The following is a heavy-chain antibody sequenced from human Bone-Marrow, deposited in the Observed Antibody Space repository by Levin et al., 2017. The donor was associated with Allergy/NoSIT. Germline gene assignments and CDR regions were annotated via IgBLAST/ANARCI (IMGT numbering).Heavy chain of an antibody. CDR1: GVSITSGSYY. CDR3: ARVLQYSYYYTDV. D-gene: IGHD2-21*01. Sequence: TSETLSLTCTVSGVSITSGSYYWSWIRQPAGKGLEWIGHSYTSGNITYNPSLKSRVTISLDTSKNQFSLKLRSVTAADTAVYYCARVLQYSYYYTDVWGKGTMVTVSS. CDR2: SYTSGNI. J-gene: IGHJ6*03. V-gene: IGHV4-61*09.